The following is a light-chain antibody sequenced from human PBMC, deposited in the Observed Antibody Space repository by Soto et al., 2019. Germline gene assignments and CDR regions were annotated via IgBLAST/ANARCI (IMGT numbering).Light chain of an antibody. J-gene: IGKJ1*01. CDR2: DAY. CDR1: QGVGST. Sequence: EIVMTQPPATLSVSPGERVTLSCRASQGVGSTLAWYRQQPGQAPRLLIYDAYIRATGVPARFSGSGSGTEFTLTISSLQSEDFALYYCHQRQSWPRTFGQGTKVDIK. CDR3: HQRQSWPRT. V-gene: IGKV3-15*01.